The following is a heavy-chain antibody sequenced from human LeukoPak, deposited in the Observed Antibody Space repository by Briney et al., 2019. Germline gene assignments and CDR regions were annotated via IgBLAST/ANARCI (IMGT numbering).Heavy chain of an antibody. V-gene: IGHV3-48*01. CDR2: ISSSSSTI. CDR3: ARDLDTSGYYFDP. D-gene: IGHD3-22*01. Sequence: PGGSLRLSCAASGFTFSSYSMNWVRQAPGKGLEWVSYISSSSSTIYYADSVKGRFTISRDNSKNMMYLQMNSLRAEDTAVYYCARDLDTSGYYFDPWGQGTLVTVSS. CDR1: GFTFSSYS. J-gene: IGHJ5*02.